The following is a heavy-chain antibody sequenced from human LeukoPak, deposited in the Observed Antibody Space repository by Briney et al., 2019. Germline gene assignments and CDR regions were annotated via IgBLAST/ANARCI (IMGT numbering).Heavy chain of an antibody. CDR3: ARDRGQWLVQGIDY. J-gene: IGHJ4*02. D-gene: IGHD6-19*01. V-gene: IGHV3-30*04. Sequence: GGSLRLSCAASGFTFSSYAMHWARQAPGKGLEWVAVISYDGSNKYYADSVKGRFTISRDNSKNTLYLQMNSLRAEDTAVYYCARDRGQWLVQGIDYWGQGTLVTVSS. CDR2: ISYDGSNK. CDR1: GFTFSSYA.